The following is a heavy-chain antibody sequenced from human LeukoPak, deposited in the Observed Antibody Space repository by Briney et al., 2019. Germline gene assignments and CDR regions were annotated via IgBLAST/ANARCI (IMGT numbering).Heavy chain of an antibody. CDR2: ISGSSGST. J-gene: IGHJ5*02. CDR1: GFTFSTYA. V-gene: IGHV3-23*01. CDR3: ARDLPWFDP. Sequence: GGSLRLSCAVSGFTFSTYAMSWIRQAPGKGLEWVSAISGSSGSTYYADSVKGRFTISRDNSKNTLYLQMNSLRAEDTAVYYCARDLPWFDPWGQGTLVTVSS.